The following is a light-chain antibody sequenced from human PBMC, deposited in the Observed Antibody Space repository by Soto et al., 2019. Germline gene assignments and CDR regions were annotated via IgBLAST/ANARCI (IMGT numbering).Light chain of an antibody. Sequence: SYELTQPPSVSVAPGQTATVSCGGNNIGGKNVHWYQQKPGQAPVLVVYDDSDRPSGIPERFSGSKSGTSASLAISGLQSEDEANSSCATWDGGLSGPFVCGTGTKVTVL. CDR2: DDS. CDR3: ATWDGGLSGPFV. V-gene: IGLV3-21*02. CDR1: NIGGKN. J-gene: IGLJ1*01.